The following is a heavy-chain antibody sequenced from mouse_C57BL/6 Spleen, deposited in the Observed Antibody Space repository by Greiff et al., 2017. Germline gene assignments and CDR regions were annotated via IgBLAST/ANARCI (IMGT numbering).Heavy chain of an antibody. CDR3: ARRYYGSSYGYWYFDV. Sequence: VQLQQSGPELVKPGASVKISCKASGYTFTDYYMNWVKQSHGKSLEWIGDINPNNGGNSYNQKFKGKATLTVDKSSSTAYMELRSLTSEDSAVYYCARRYYGSSYGYWYFDVWGTGTTVTVSS. J-gene: IGHJ1*03. V-gene: IGHV1-26*01. D-gene: IGHD1-1*01. CDR2: INPNNGGN. CDR1: GYTFTDYY.